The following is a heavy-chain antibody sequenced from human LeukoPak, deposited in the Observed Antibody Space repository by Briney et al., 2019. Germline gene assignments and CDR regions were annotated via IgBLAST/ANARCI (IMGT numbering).Heavy chain of an antibody. CDR1: GGSISSSSYY. CDR3: ARRAVQQYGSGKVNY. D-gene: IGHD3-10*01. CDR2: IYYSGST. Sequence: RSSETLSLTCTVSGGSISSSSYYWGWIRQPPGKGLEWIGSIYYSGSTYYNPPLKSRVTISVDTSENQFSLKLSPVTAADTAVYYCARRAVQQYGSGKVNYWGQGTLVTVSS. V-gene: IGHV4-39*01. J-gene: IGHJ4*02.